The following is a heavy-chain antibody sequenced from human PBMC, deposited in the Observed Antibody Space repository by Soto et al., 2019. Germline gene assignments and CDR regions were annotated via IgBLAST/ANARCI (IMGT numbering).Heavy chain of an antibody. J-gene: IGHJ4*02. Sequence: SETLSLTCTVSGGSISSSSYYWGWVRQPPGKGLEWIGSIYYSGSTYYNPSLKSRVTISVDTSKNQFSLKLSSVTAADTAVYYCARRESGYDVPIDYWGQGTLVTVS. CDR2: IYYSGST. D-gene: IGHD5-12*01. CDR1: GGSISSSSYY. V-gene: IGHV4-39*01. CDR3: ARRESGYDVPIDY.